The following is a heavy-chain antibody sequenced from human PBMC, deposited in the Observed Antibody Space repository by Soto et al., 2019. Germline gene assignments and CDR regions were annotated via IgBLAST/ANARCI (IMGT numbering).Heavy chain of an antibody. CDR3: AKERGVLDAFDI. V-gene: IGHV3-30*18. CDR2: ISSDGNNQ. J-gene: IGHJ3*02. D-gene: IGHD3-10*01. Sequence: QVQLVESGGGVVQPGRSLRLSCAASGFTSSSFVFNWVRQAPGKGLEWLAVISSDGNNQYYADSVKGRFTISRDNSKNTLYLQVNSLRAEDTAVYFCAKERGVLDAFDIWGQGTMVTVSS. CDR1: GFTSSSFV.